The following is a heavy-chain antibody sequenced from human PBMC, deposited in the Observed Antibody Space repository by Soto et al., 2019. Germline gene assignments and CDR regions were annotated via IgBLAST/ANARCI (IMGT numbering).Heavy chain of an antibody. CDR1: GFTFSSYA. V-gene: IGHV3-23*01. CDR3: AKVVVPAAEGSDY. J-gene: IGHJ4*02. CDR2: ISGSGGST. D-gene: IGHD2-2*01. Sequence: SXGSLRLSCAASGFTFSSYAMSWVRQAPGKGLEWVSAISGSGGSTYYADSVKGRFTISRDNSKNTLYLQMNSLRAEDTAVYYCAKVVVPAAEGSDYWGQRNLVTVSS.